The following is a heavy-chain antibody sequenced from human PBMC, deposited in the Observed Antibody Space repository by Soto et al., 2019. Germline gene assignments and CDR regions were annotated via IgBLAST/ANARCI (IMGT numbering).Heavy chain of an antibody. CDR2: IYYSGST. Sequence: QVQLQESGPGLVKPSETLSLTCTVSGGSISTYYWSWIRQPPGKGLEWIGFIYYSGSTNYNPSLKSRVTLSVDTSRNQFSLRLSSVTAADTALYYWARDREAAAGLFDYWGRGTLVTVSS. CDR1: GGSISTYY. D-gene: IGHD6-13*01. CDR3: ARDREAAAGLFDY. V-gene: IGHV4-59*13. J-gene: IGHJ4*02.